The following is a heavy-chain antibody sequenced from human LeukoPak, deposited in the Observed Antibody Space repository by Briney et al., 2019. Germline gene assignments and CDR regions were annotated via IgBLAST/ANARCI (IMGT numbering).Heavy chain of an antibody. J-gene: IGHJ5*02. D-gene: IGHD3-22*01. CDR1: GVTFSNYA. CDR2: IISNGGRT. CDR3: AREVRPDYYDSSGYYHP. Sequence: GGSLRLSCAASGVTFSNYAMHWVRQAPGKGLEYVSAIISNGGRTYYANSVKGRFTISRDNSKSTLYLQMGSLRAEDTAVYYCAREVRPDYYDSSGYYHPWGQGALLTDSS. V-gene: IGHV3-64*01.